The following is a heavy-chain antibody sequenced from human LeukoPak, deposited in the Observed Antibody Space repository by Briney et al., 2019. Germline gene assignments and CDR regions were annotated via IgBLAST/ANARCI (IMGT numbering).Heavy chain of an antibody. CDR1: GFTFSSYA. CDR2: ISGSGGST. D-gene: IGHD2-2*01. Sequence: GGSLRLSCAASGFTFSSYAMNWVRQAPGKGLEWVSVISGSGGSTYYADSVEGRFTISRDNSKNTLYLQMNSLRAEDTAVYYCAKDRGSTTTYYFDYWGQGTLVAVSS. CDR3: AKDRGSTTTYYFDY. J-gene: IGHJ4*02. V-gene: IGHV3-23*01.